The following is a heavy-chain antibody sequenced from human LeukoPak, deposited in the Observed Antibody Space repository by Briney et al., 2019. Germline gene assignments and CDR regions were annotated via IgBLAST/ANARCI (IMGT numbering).Heavy chain of an antibody. CDR3: AKARGGTYRTYYFDY. CDR2: TNSGGTST. Sequence: GGSLRLSCATSGFPFSDFSMSWVRQAPGKGLEWISTTNSGGTSTYYAESVKGRFTISRDNSKNTLYLQMNSLRAEDTAVYYCAKARGGTYRTYYFDYWGQGTLVTVSS. J-gene: IGHJ4*02. V-gene: IGHV3-23*01. D-gene: IGHD1-26*01. CDR1: GFPFSDFS.